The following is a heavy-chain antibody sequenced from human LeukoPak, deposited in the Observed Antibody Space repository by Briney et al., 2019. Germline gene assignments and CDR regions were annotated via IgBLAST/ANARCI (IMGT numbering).Heavy chain of an antibody. CDR1: GFTFSSYW. CDR2: IKQDGSEK. Sequence: GGSLRLSCAASGFTFSSYWMSWVCQAPGKGLEWVANIKQDGSEKYYVDSVKGRFTISRDNAKNSLYLQMNSLRAEDTAVYYCARDVCSSTSCYSDYWGQGTLVTVSS. D-gene: IGHD2-2*01. CDR3: ARDVCSSTSCYSDY. J-gene: IGHJ4*02. V-gene: IGHV3-7*01.